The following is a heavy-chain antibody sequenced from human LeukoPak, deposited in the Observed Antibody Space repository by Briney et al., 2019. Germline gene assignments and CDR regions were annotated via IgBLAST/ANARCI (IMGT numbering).Heavy chain of an antibody. Sequence: GASVNVSCKASGGTFSSYAISWVRQAPGQGLEWVGGIIPIFGTANYAQTFQGRVTITADESTSTAYMELSSLRSEDTAVYYCARAVDTAMVSYYYYGMDVWGQGTTVTVSS. CDR2: IIPIFGTA. CDR1: GGTFSSYA. CDR3: ARAVDTAMVSYYYYGMDV. V-gene: IGHV1-69*13. D-gene: IGHD5-18*01. J-gene: IGHJ6*02.